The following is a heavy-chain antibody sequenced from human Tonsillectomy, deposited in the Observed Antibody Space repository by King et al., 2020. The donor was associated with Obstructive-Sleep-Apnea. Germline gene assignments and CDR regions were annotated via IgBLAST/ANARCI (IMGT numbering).Heavy chain of an antibody. CDR3: SREPLGYSTPHDY. V-gene: IGHV3-7*03. J-gene: IGHJ4*02. CDR1: GLTFSNHW. CDR2: IKKDGSEK. D-gene: IGHD5-18*01. Sequence: VQLVESGGGLVQPGGSLRLSCAASGLTFSNHWMSWVRQAPGKGLEWVANIKKDGSEKYYVDSVKGRFTISRDNAKNSLYLQMNSLRGEDTAVYYCSREPLGYSTPHDYWGQGTLVTVSS.